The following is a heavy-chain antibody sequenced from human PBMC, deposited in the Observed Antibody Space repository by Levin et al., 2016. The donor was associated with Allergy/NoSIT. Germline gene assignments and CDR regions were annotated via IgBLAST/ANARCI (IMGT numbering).Heavy chain of an antibody. V-gene: IGHV3-64D*06. CDR3: VKGGALTTYYFDY. CDR1: GFTFYDYA. Sequence: GGSLRLSCSASGFTFYDYAMHWVRQAPGKRLEYVSGISANGFITDYADSVKGRFIISRDNSKNTLFFQMSSLRAEDTAMYYCVKGGALTTYYFDYWGQGTLVTVSP. D-gene: IGHD4-11*01. J-gene: IGHJ4*02. CDR2: ISANGFIT.